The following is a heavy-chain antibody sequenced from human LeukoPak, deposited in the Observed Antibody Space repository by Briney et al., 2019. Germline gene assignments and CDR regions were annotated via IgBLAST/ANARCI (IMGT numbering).Heavy chain of an antibody. Sequence: PSETLSLTCAVYGGSFSGYYWSWIRQPPGKGLEWIGYIHYSGSTNYSPSLESRVTISVDTSKNQFSLKLSSVTAADTAVYYCARGITIFGVVTEFDYWGQGTLVTVSS. CDR1: GGSFSGYY. J-gene: IGHJ4*02. D-gene: IGHD3-3*01. CDR2: IHYSGST. CDR3: ARGITIFGVVTEFDY. V-gene: IGHV4-59*08.